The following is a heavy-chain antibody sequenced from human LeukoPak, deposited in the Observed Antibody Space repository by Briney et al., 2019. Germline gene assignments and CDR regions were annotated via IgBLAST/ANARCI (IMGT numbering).Heavy chain of an antibody. D-gene: IGHD6-13*01. J-gene: IGHJ4*02. CDR2: IYTSGST. V-gene: IGHV4-4*07. CDR3: ARDGSEYSSSWYYFDY. CDR1: GGSISSYY. Sequence: SETLSLTCTVSGGSISSYYWSWIRQPAGKGLEWIGRIYTSGSTNYNPSLKSRVTMSVDTSKNQFSLKLSSVTAADTAVYYCARDGSEYSSSWYYFDYWGQGTLVTVSS.